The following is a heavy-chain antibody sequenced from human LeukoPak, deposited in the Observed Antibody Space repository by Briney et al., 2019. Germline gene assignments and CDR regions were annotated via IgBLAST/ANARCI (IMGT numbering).Heavy chain of an antibody. J-gene: IGHJ4*02. Sequence: SETLSLTCAVYGGSFSGYYWSWIRQPPGKGLEWIGEINHSGSTNYNPSLKSRVTISVDTSKNQFSLKLSSVTAADTAVHYCAREAEYSSSHLNYWGQGTLVTVSS. CDR2: INHSGST. CDR1: GGSFSGYY. CDR3: AREAEYSSSHLNY. V-gene: IGHV4-34*01. D-gene: IGHD6-6*01.